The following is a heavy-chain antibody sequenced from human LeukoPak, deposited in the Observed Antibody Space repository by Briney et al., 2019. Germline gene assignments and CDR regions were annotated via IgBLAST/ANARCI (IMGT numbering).Heavy chain of an antibody. J-gene: IGHJ6*03. CDR1: GGSISSGSYY. Sequence: PSETLSLTCTVSGGSISSGSYYWSWIRQPAGKGLEWIGRIYTSGSTNYNPSLKSRVTISVDTSKNQFSLKLSSVTAADTAVYYCARGFLYYYYMDVWGKGTTVTISS. V-gene: IGHV4-61*02. D-gene: IGHD3-10*01. CDR3: ARGFLYYYYMDV. CDR2: IYTSGST.